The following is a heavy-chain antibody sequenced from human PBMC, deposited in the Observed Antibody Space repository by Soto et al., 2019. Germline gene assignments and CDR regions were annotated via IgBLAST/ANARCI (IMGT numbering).Heavy chain of an antibody. D-gene: IGHD3-10*01. J-gene: IGHJ4*02. Sequence: EVQLVESGGGLVQPGGSLRLSCAASGFTFSSYSMNWVRQAPGKGLEWVSYISSSSSTIYYADSVKGRFTISRDNAKNSLYQQMNSLRAEDTAVYYCARDGGYYGSGSYSDYWGQGTLLTVSS. CDR1: GFTFSSYS. CDR3: ARDGGYYGSGSYSDY. CDR2: ISSSSSTI. V-gene: IGHV3-48*01.